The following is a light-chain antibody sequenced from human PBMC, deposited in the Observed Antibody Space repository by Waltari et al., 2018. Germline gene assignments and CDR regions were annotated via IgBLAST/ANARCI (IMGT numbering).Light chain of an antibody. V-gene: IGKV3-15*01. CDR2: AAS. J-gene: IGKJ1*01. Sequence: EIVMTQSPATLSVSPGESATVSCRASQSAGANLAWYQHKPGQAPRRLIHAASPRDTGIPARFSGSGSGTEVTLTISSLQSEDFAVDYCQQYNKWPRTFGQGTKVEIK. CDR3: QQYNKWPRT. CDR1: QSAGAN.